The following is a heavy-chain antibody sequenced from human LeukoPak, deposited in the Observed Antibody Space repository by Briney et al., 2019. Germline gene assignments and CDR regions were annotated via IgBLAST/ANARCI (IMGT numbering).Heavy chain of an antibody. Sequence: GGSLRLSCAASGFTFSDYYMSWIRQAPGKGLEWVSYISSSGSTIYYADSVKGRFTISRDNAKNSLYLQMNSLRAEDTALYYCAKGSGSYYVFNWFDPWGQGTLVTVSS. D-gene: IGHD1-26*01. J-gene: IGHJ5*02. CDR2: ISSSGSTI. V-gene: IGHV3-11*01. CDR3: AKGSGSYYVFNWFDP. CDR1: GFTFSDYY.